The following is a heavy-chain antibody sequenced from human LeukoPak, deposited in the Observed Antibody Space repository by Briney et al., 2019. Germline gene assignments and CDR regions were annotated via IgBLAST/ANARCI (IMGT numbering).Heavy chain of an antibody. V-gene: IGHV4-4*07. CDR1: GGSISSYY. J-gene: IGHJ6*03. D-gene: IGHD3-3*01. CDR3: ARVAVFGVVSSDYYYYYMDV. Sequence: NPSETLSLTCTVSGGSISSYYWSWIRQPAGKGLEWIGRIYSSGSTNYNPSLKSRVTMSVDTSKNQFSLRLSSVTAADTAVYYCARVAVFGVVSSDYYYYYMDVWGKGTTVTVSS. CDR2: IYSSGST.